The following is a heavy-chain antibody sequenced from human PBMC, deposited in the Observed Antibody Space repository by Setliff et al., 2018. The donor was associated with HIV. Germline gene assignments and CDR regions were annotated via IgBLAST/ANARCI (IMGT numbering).Heavy chain of an antibody. D-gene: IGHD2-15*01. Sequence: SETLSLTCAVYGASFSGYYWAWIRQSPERGLEFIGEINHSGITNYNPSLKSRVTLSRVASKNQFFLKLTSVTAADTAIYYCARSPGGGRLPYFFDFWGQGTLVTVSS. CDR1: GASFSGYY. J-gene: IGHJ4*02. CDR3: ARSPGGGRLPYFFDF. CDR2: INHSGIT. V-gene: IGHV4-34*10.